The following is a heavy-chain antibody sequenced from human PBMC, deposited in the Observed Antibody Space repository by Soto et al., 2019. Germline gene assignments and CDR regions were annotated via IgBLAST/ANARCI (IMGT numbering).Heavy chain of an antibody. D-gene: IGHD3-9*01. V-gene: IGHV1-3*01. J-gene: IGHJ3*02. CDR2: INAGNGNT. CDR3: AVEYYDILTGYYHDAFVI. Sequence: GASVKVSCKASGYTFTSYAMHWVRQAPGQRLEWMGWINAGNGNTKYSQKFQGRVTITRDTSTSTAYMELSSLRSEDTAVYYCAVEYYDILTGYYHDAFVIWGQGTMVTVSS. CDR1: GYTFTSYA.